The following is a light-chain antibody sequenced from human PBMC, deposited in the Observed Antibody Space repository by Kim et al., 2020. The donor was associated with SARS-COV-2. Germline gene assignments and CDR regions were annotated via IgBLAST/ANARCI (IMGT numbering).Light chain of an antibody. CDR2: DTS. CDR3: QQRSDWPLT. V-gene: IGKV3-11*01. Sequence: SPGERATPSCRASQNIRTFLAWFQQRPGQAPRLLIHDTSNRATGIPGRFSGSGSGTNFTLTITTLEPEDFAVYYCQQRSDWPLTFGGGTKVDIK. J-gene: IGKJ4*01. CDR1: QNIRTF.